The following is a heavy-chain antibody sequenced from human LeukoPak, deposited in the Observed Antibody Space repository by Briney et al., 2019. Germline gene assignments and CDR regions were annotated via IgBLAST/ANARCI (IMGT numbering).Heavy chain of an antibody. CDR2: ISYDGRNK. Sequence: GGSLNLSCAASGFTFSTYNIHWVSQAPGKGLEWVAVISYDGRNKYYADSVKGRFTISRDNSKNTVYLQMNSLRAEDTAVYYCAKYLSGSFDYWGRGTLVTVSS. J-gene: IGHJ4*02. CDR1: GFTFSTYN. CDR3: AKYLSGSFDY. D-gene: IGHD3-22*01. V-gene: IGHV3-30*18.